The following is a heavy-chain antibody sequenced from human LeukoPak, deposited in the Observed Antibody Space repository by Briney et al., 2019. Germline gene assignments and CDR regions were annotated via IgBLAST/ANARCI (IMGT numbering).Heavy chain of an antibody. CDR1: VYSFTSYA. Sequence: GASVKVSCKASVYSFTSYAKLWVRQAPGQRLEWMGWINAGNGNTKYSQKFQGRVTITRDTSASTAYMELSSLRSEDTAVYYCARFNYYDSSGYSDPYYFDYWGQGTLVTVSS. CDR2: INAGNGNT. V-gene: IGHV1-3*01. D-gene: IGHD3-22*01. J-gene: IGHJ4*02. CDR3: ARFNYYDSSGYSDPYYFDY.